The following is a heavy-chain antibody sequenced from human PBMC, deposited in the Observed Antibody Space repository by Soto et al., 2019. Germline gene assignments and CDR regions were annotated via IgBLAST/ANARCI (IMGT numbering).Heavy chain of an antibody. CDR1: GYTFTSYA. J-gene: IGHJ5*02. CDR3: ARLSGFDYRGSWFDP. Sequence: QVQLVQSGAEEKKPGASVKVSCKASGYTFTSYAMHWVRQAPGQRLEWMGWINAGHGNTKYSQKFQGRVTITRDTSASTAYMELSSLRSEDTAVYYCARLSGFDYRGSWFDPWGQGTLVTVSS. D-gene: IGHD5-12*01. V-gene: IGHV1-3*05. CDR2: INAGHGNT.